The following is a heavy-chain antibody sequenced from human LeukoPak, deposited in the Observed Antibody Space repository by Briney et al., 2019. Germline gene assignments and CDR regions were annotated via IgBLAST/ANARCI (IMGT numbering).Heavy chain of an antibody. V-gene: IGHV4-59*08. D-gene: IGHD6-13*01. J-gene: IGHJ5*02. CDR3: ARSHRGSSWYAPRQNNWFDP. CDR2: IYYSGST. CDR1: GGSISSYY. Sequence: PSETLPLTCTVSGGSISSYYRSWIRQPPGKGLEWIGYIYYSGSTNYNPSLKSRVTISVDTSKNQFSLKLSSVTAADTAVYYCARSHRGSSWYAPRQNNWFDPWGQGTLVTVSS.